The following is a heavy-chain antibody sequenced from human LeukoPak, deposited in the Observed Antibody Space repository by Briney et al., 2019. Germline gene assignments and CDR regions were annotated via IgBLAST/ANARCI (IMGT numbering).Heavy chain of an antibody. CDR2: IIPIFGTT. Sequence: SVKVSCKASGGTFISYAISWVRQAPGQGLEWMGGIIPIFGTTNYAQKFRGRVTITADESTSTAYMGLSSLRSEDTAVYYCAREFSSMVVVAATEFDYYYYMDVWGKGTTVTVSS. CDR3: AREFSSMVVVAATEFDYYYYMDV. CDR1: GGTFISYA. V-gene: IGHV1-69*01. D-gene: IGHD2-15*01. J-gene: IGHJ6*03.